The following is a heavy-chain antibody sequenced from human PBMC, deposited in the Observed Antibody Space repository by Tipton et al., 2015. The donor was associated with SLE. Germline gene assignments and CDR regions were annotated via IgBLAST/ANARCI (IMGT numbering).Heavy chain of an antibody. CDR2: MFYSGNT. Sequence: GLVKPSETLSLSCNVSGGSITGSRYYWGWIRQPPGKGLEWIGSMFYSGNTYYNPSLKSRVIISLDTSRNAFSLELNSVTAADTAVYFCAREYSGYVPGERYNWFAPWGQGILVTVSS. J-gene: IGHJ5*02. CDR1: GGSITGSRYY. CDR3: AREYSGYVPGERYNWFAP. D-gene: IGHD5-12*01. V-gene: IGHV4-39*07.